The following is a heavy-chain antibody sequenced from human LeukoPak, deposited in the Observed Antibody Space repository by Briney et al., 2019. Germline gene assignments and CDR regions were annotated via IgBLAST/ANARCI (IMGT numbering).Heavy chain of an antibody. V-gene: IGHV3-74*01. CDR3: ARDLNYNFDY. J-gene: IGHJ4*02. D-gene: IGHD5-24*01. CDR2: IDIDGNT. Sequence: GGSLRLSCAASGFTFSHHYMHWVRQAPGKGLVWVSRIDIDGNTNYADSVKGRFTISRDNTKDTVYLQMNSLRAEDTAVYYCARDLNYNFDYWGQGALVTVSS. CDR1: GFTFSHHY.